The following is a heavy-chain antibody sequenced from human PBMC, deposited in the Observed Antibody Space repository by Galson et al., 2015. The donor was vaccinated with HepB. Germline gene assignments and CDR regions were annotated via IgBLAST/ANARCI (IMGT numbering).Heavy chain of an antibody. V-gene: IGHV3-30*18. D-gene: IGHD2-2*01. CDR2: ISYDGRNQ. CDR3: AKDHFETRSPWARHFDY. Sequence: SLRLSCAASGFTFSSSGMHWVRQAPGKGPEWVAVISYDGRNQYYADSVKGRFTISRDNSKNTVYLQMNSLRPEDTALYYCAKDHFETRSPWARHFDYWGQGTLVTVSS. CDR1: GFTFSSSG. J-gene: IGHJ4*02.